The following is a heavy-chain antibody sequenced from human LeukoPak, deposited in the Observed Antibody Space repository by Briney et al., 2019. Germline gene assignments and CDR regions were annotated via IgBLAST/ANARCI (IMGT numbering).Heavy chain of an antibody. CDR3: ASHERIAAAGTRGSPHYYYYMDV. Sequence: GGSLRLSCAASGFTFSSYSMNWVRQAPGKGLEWVSSISSSSSYIYYADSVKGRFTISRDNAKNSLYLQMNSLRAEDTAVYYCASHERIAAAGTRGSPHYYYYMDVWGKGTTVTVSS. CDR1: GFTFSSYS. CDR2: ISSSSSYI. J-gene: IGHJ6*03. V-gene: IGHV3-21*01. D-gene: IGHD6-13*01.